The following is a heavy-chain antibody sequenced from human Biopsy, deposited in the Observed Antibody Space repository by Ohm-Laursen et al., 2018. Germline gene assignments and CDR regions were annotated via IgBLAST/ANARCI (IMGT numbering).Heavy chain of an antibody. CDR3: TRKPNSLYYFDH. V-gene: IGHV4-31*02. CDR1: GDSISSDYY. Sequence: TLSLTWTVSGDSISSDYYWTWIRQVPGEGLEWIAYMHHSGPTYTYYNPSLKSRVAISVEVSENQFSLKVSSVTAADTAVYFCTRKPNSLYYFDHWGQGTLVTVSS. D-gene: IGHD1-14*01. J-gene: IGHJ4*02. CDR2: MHHSGPT.